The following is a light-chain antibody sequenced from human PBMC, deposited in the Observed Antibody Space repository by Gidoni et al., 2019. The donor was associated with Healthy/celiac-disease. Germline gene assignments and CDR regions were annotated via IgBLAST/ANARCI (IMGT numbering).Light chain of an antibody. J-gene: IGLJ2*01. V-gene: IGLV6-57*01. CDR3: QSYDSSNPYVV. CDR1: SGRIARNS. Sequence: NFMLTQPHSVSESPGKTVTISCTRSSGRIARNSVPWYQQRPGSSPTTVIYEDNQKPPGVPERFSGSIDSSSNSASLTISGLKTEDEADYYCQSYDSSNPYVVFGGGTKLTVL. CDR2: EDN.